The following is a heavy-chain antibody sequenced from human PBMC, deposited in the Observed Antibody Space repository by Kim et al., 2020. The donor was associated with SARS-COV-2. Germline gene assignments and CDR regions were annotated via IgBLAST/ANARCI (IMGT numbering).Heavy chain of an antibody. CDR2: ISRNADNT. CDR1: GFAFHAYS. CDR3: AKEEYGSGWNNFDS. D-gene: IGHD6-19*01. V-gene: IGHV3-43*01. J-gene: IGHJ4*02. Sequence: GGSLRLSCAASGFAFHAYSMHWVRQAPGKGLEWVSLISRNADNTYYADSVKGRFTISRDNSKNSLYLQMSSLRTEDTALYYCAKEEYGSGWNNFDSWGQGTLVTVSS.